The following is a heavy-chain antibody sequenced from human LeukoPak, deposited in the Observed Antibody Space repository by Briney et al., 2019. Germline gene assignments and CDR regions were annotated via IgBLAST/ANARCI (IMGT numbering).Heavy chain of an antibody. CDR1: GFTFSSYS. Sequence: GGSLRLSCAASGFTFSSYSMNWVRQAPGKGLEWVSSISSSSSYIYYADSVTGRFTISRDNAKNSLYLQMNSVRAEDTAVYYCARDPASYKSAFDIWGQGTMVTVSS. CDR2: ISSSSSYI. D-gene: IGHD1-26*01. V-gene: IGHV3-21*01. CDR3: ARDPASYKSAFDI. J-gene: IGHJ3*02.